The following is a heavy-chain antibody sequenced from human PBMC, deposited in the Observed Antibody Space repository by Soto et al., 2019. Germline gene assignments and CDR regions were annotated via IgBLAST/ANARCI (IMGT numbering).Heavy chain of an antibody. CDR2: ISGSGCSA. V-gene: IGHV3-23*01. Sequence: GGSLRLSCAASGFTFRGYAMCLVRQAPGKGLESFSAISGSGCSAYDAESVKGRFTSSRDNSKNTLYLQMDSLRAEDTAVYYCAINQKVFPHQTFDFWGQ. D-gene: IGHD3-3*01. J-gene: IGHJ4*02. CDR3: AINQKVFPHQTFDF. CDR1: GFTFRGYA.